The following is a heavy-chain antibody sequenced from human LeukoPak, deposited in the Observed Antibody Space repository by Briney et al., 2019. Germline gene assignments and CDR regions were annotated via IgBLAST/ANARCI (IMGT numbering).Heavy chain of an antibody. J-gene: IGHJ6*03. D-gene: IGHD2-15*01. CDR1: GFIFSSFG. V-gene: IGHV3-30*02. CDR3: AKQMVERPHYYYMDV. CDR2: IQDDESNK. Sequence: GGSLRLSCAASGFIFSSFGMHWVRQAPGKGLEWVAFIQDDESNKFYADSVKGRFTISRDNSKNTLFLQMNSLRPEDTALYYCAKQMVERPHYYYMDVWGKGTTVTVSS.